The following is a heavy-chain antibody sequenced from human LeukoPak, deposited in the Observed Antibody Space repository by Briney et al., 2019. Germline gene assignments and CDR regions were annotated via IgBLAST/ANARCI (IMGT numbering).Heavy chain of an antibody. CDR2: ISGGGDTT. CDR3: AKGSKWLSHFDY. CDR1: GFTFSNYA. D-gene: IGHD6-19*01. J-gene: IGHJ4*02. V-gene: IGHV3-23*01. Sequence: GGSLRLSCAASGFTFSNYAKSWVRQAPGKGLEWVSGISGGGDTTYFADSVKGRFAISRDNSKNTLYLQMSSLRAEDMAVYYCAKGSKWLSHFDYWGQGTLVTVSS.